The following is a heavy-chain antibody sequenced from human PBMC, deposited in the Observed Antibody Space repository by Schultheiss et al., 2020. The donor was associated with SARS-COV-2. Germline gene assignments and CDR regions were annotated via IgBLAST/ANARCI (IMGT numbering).Heavy chain of an antibody. CDR2: IYYSGST. J-gene: IGHJ6*02. V-gene: IGHV4-39*07. CDR3: ARESRSPYYYYGMDV. Sequence: SETLSLTCTVSGGSISSSSYYWGWIRQPPGKGLEWIGSIYYSGSTNYNPSLKSRVTISVDTSKNQFSLKLSSVTAADTAVYYCARESRSPYYYYGMDVWGQGTTVTVSS. CDR1: GGSISSSSYY.